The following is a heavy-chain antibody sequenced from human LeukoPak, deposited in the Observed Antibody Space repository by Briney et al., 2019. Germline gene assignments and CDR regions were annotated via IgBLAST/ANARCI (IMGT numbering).Heavy chain of an antibody. V-gene: IGHV4-59*03. Sequence: SETLSLTCTVSGGSISSYFWTWIRQPPGKGLEWIGYIYYSGSTNYNPSLKSRVTISVDTSKNQFSLKLSSVTAADTAVYYCATRVRQYNFPANFDYWGQGTLVTVSS. D-gene: IGHD2/OR15-2a*01. J-gene: IGHJ4*02. CDR2: IYYSGST. CDR3: ATRVRQYNFPANFDY. CDR1: GGSISSYF.